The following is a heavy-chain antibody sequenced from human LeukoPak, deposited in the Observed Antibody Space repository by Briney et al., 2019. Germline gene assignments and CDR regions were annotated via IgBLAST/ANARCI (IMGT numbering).Heavy chain of an antibody. J-gene: IGHJ5*02. CDR2: ISAYDGNT. CDR3: ARVRGSGSYYNDNWFDP. V-gene: IGHV1-18*01. CDR1: GYTFTSYG. D-gene: IGHD3-10*01. Sequence: GASVKVSCKASGYTFTSYGISWVRQAPGQGLEWMGWISAYDGNTNYAQKLQGRVTMTKDTSASTAYMELRSLRSDDTAVYYCARVRGSGSYYNDNWFDPWGQGTLVTVSS.